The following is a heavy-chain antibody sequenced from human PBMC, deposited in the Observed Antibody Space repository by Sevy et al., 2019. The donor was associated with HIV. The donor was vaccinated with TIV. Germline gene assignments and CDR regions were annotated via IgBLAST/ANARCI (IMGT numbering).Heavy chain of an antibody. V-gene: IGHV3-30*18. D-gene: IGHD1-26*01. CDR2: ISYDGSNK. CDR1: GFTFSSYG. CDR3: AKAKWELLRSPFDY. Sequence: GGSLRLSCAAPGFTFSSYGMHWVRQAPGKGLEWVAVISYDGSNKYYADSVKGRFTISRDNSKNTLYLQMNSLRAEDTAVYYCAKAKWELLRSPFDYWGQGTLVTVSS. J-gene: IGHJ4*02.